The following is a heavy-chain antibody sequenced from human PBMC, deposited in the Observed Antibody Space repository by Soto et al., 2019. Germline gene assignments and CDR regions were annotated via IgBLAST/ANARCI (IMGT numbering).Heavy chain of an antibody. D-gene: IGHD3-10*01. Sequence: EVELVESGGGLVKPGGSLTLSCAASGFSFKNAWMNWVRQAPGKGLEWVGRIKNKNDGGTTDYAAFVKGRFTISREASENTLYLHMNGRKTEETGVYFCTGLWFGEIYNYWGQGSLVTVSS. V-gene: IGHV3-15*07. J-gene: IGHJ4*01. CDR2: IKNKNDGGTT. CDR1: GFSFKNAW. CDR3: TGLWFGEIYNY.